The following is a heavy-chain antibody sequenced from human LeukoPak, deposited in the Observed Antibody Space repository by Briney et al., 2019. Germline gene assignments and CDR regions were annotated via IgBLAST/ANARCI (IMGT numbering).Heavy chain of an antibody. V-gene: IGHV4-4*07. Sequence: SETLSLTCTVSGGSISSYYWSWIRQPAGKGLEWIGRIYTSGSTNYNPSLESRVTMSVDTSKNQFSLKLSSVTAADTAVYYCARGGYSYGWIDYWGQGTLVTVSS. D-gene: IGHD5-18*01. CDR3: ARGGYSYGWIDY. J-gene: IGHJ4*02. CDR2: IYTSGST. CDR1: GGSISSYY.